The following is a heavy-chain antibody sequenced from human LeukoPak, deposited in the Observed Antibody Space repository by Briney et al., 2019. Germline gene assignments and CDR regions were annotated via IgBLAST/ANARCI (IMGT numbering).Heavy chain of an antibody. J-gene: IGHJ4*02. CDR1: GYSIYSGSYY. V-gene: IGHV4-61*02. CDR3: AREHYYDSSGFHDY. Sequence: SETLSLTCTVSGYSIYSGSYYWSWIRQPAGKELEYIGRIYASGSTNYSPSLQSRVTISVDLSKNQFSLQLRSVTAADTALYYCAREHYYDSSGFHDYWGQGTLVTVSS. CDR2: IYASGST. D-gene: IGHD3-22*01.